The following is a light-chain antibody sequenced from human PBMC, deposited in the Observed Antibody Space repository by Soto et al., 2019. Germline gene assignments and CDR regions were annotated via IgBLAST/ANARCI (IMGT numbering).Light chain of an antibody. J-gene: IGKJ4*01. V-gene: IGKV3-20*01. CDR3: QQYGSSPALT. CDR1: QSIANND. Sequence: EIMLTQSPGTLSLSPGERATPSCRASQSIANNDLAWYQQKPGQTPRLLIYGASGRATGISDRFSGSGSGTGFTLTISRLEPEDFAVYYCQQYGSSPALTFGGGTKVEIK. CDR2: GAS.